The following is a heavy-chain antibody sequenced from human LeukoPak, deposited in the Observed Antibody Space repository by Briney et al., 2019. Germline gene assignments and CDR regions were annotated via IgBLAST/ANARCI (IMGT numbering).Heavy chain of an antibody. CDR2: MDPKSGNT. Sequence: ASVKVSCKASGYTFTTYDINWARQATGQGLEWMGWMDPKSGNTAYAQNFQGRVTITRNTSITTAYTELTSLTSEDTAIYYCARSIGSSSSPWGQGTLVSVSS. CDR3: ARSIGSSSSP. V-gene: IGHV1-8*03. J-gene: IGHJ5*02. CDR1: GYTFTTYD. D-gene: IGHD6-13*01.